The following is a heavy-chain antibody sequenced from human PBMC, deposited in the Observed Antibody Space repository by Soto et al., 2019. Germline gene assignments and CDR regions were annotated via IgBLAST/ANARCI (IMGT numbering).Heavy chain of an antibody. CDR3: AKGGHDYGDYESH. D-gene: IGHD4-17*01. V-gene: IGHV3-30*18. Sequence: GGSLRLSCAASGFTFSRLGMHWVRQTPGKGLEWVAVIAYDGSNTYYADSVKGRFTISRDNSKNTLYLQMNSLRTEDTALYYCAKGGHDYGDYESHWGQGTLVTVSS. CDR1: GFTFSRLG. CDR2: IAYDGSNT. J-gene: IGHJ4*02.